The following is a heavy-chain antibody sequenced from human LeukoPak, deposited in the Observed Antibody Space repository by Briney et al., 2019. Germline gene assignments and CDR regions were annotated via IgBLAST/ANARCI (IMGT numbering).Heavy chain of an antibody. Sequence: GGSLRLSCEASGFSIEDFGMSWVRQPPGKGLEWVSGVTWNGGSTGYAASVEGRFTISRDNAKNSLYLQMNSLRAEDTALYYCAMKFSRDYYYMDAWGKGTTVTASS. CDR2: VTWNGGST. CDR1: GFSIEDFG. J-gene: IGHJ6*03. V-gene: IGHV3-20*04. CDR3: AMKFSRDYYYMDA.